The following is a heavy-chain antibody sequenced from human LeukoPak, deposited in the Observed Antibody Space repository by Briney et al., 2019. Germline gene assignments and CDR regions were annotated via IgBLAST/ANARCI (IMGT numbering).Heavy chain of an antibody. Sequence: SETLSLTCTVSGGSISSSSYYWGWIRQPPGKGLEWIGSIYYSGSTYYNPSLKSRVTISVDTSKNQFSLRLSSVTAADTAVYYCARDRGTWNDDGFDYWGQGTLVTVSS. CDR2: IYYSGST. CDR3: ARDRGTWNDDGFDY. J-gene: IGHJ4*02. V-gene: IGHV4-39*07. D-gene: IGHD1-1*01. CDR1: GGSISSSSYY.